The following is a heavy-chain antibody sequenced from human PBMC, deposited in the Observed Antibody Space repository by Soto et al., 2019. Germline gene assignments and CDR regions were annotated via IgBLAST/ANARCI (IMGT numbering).Heavy chain of an antibody. CDR2: TNAGNGNT. Sequence: QVPLVQSGAEVKKPGASVKVSCKASGYTFTSYAMHWVRQAPGQRLEWMGWTNAGNGNTKYSQKFQGRVTITRDTSASTAYMELSSLRSEDTAVYYCARGGATIQRIDYWGQGTLVTVSS. D-gene: IGHD5-12*01. CDR3: ARGGATIQRIDY. V-gene: IGHV1-3*01. J-gene: IGHJ4*02. CDR1: GYTFTSYA.